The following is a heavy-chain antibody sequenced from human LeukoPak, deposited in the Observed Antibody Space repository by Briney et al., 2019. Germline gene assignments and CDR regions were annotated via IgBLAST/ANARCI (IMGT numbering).Heavy chain of an antibody. CDR3: AKDRQYSGSYFYDWFDP. D-gene: IGHD1-26*01. V-gene: IGHV3-48*01. CDR2: ITYNSGTI. J-gene: IGHJ5*02. Sequence: GGSLRLSCAASGFTFSSYSMNWVRQAPGKGLEWVSYITYNSGTIYYTDSVKGRFTISRDNAKNSLYLQMNSLRAEDTAVYYCAKDRQYSGSYFYDWFDPWGQGTLVTVSS. CDR1: GFTFSSYS.